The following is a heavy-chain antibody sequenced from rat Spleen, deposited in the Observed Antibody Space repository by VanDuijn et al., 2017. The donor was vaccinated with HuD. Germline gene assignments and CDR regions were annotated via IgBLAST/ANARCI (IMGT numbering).Heavy chain of an antibody. CDR3: TRDPGSPYWYFDF. CDR1: GFTFNNYW. CDR2: ITNTGGST. Sequence: EVHLVESGGGLVQPGRSLKLSCVASGFTFNNYWMTWIRQAPGMGLEWVGSITNTGGSTYYPDSVKGRFTISRDNAKSTLYLQMNSLRSEDTATYYCTRDPGSPYWYFDFWGPGTMVTVSS. D-gene: IGHD5-1*01. V-gene: IGHV5-31*01. J-gene: IGHJ1*01.